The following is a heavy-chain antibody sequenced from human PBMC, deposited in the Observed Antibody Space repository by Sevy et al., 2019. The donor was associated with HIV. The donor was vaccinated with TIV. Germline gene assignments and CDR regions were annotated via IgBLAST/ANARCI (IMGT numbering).Heavy chain of an antibody. CDR2: ISSSSSYI. V-gene: IGHV3-21*01. Sequence: GGSLRLSCAASGFTFSSYSMNGVRQAPGKGLEWVSSISSSSSYIYYADSVKGRFTISRDNAKNSLYLQMNSLRAEDTAVYYCARGLSSGRFLEWRIEPNYYYYGMDVWGQGTTVTVSS. J-gene: IGHJ6*02. D-gene: IGHD3-3*01. CDR3: ARGLSSGRFLEWRIEPNYYYYGMDV. CDR1: GFTFSSYS.